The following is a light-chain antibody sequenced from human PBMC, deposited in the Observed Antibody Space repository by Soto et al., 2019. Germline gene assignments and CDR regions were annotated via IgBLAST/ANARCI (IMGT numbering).Light chain of an antibody. Sequence: FLTQYLDSLSFAPGERSTLACMAGQSVSNHLTWYQLKPGQAPRLIIXXAYXRATEIPARFSGSGSGTDYTLPISSLEPEDLAVYYCQRRSNWPPHNPFGQRTRLEI. CDR3: QRRSNWPPHNP. J-gene: IGKJ5*01. CDR1: QSVSNH. CDR2: XAY. V-gene: IGKV3-11*01.